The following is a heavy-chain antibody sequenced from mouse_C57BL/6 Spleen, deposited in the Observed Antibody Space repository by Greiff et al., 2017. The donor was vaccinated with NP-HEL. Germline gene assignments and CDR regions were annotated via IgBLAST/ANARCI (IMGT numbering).Heavy chain of an antibody. Sequence: EVMLVESGGGLVQPGGSLSLSCAASGFTFTDYYMSWVRQPPGKALEWLGFIRNKANGYTTEYSASVKGRFTISRDNSQSILYLQMNALGAEDSATYDCASYMGGNYGEAMDYWGQGASVTVS. CDR2: IRNKANGYTT. J-gene: IGHJ4*01. V-gene: IGHV7-3*01. CDR3: ASYMGGNYGEAMDY. D-gene: IGHD2-1*01. CDR1: GFTFTDYY.